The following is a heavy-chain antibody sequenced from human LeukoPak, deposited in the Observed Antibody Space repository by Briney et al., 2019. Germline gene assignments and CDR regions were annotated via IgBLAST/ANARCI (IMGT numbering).Heavy chain of an antibody. D-gene: IGHD6-25*01. CDR1: GFIFSDHY. CDR2: SRNKVNSYTT. J-gene: IGHJ3*02. Sequence: GGSLRLSCAASGFIFSDHYMDWIRQAPGKGLEWVGRSRNKVNSYTTEYAASVKGRCTISRDDSKKSLYLEMNSLKSEDTAVYYCARGGAPGAFDIWGQGTMVTVSS. V-gene: IGHV3-72*01. CDR3: ARGGAPGAFDI.